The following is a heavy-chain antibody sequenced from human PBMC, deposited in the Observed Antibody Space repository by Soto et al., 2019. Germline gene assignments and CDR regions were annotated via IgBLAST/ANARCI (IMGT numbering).Heavy chain of an antibody. CDR1: GYTFTSYD. V-gene: IGHV1-8*01. J-gene: IGHJ6*02. Sequence: QVQLVQSGAEVKKPGASVKFSCKASGYTFTSYDINWGRQATGQGLEWRGWMNPKSGKTGYAQKFQGRVTMTRNTSISTAYMELSSLRSEDTAVYYCAREKTSYGMDVWGQGTTVTVSS. CDR2: MNPKSGKT. CDR3: AREKTSYGMDV.